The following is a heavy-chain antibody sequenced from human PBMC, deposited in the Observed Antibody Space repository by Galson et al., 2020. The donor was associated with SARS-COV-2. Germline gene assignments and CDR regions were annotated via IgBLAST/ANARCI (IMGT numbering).Heavy chain of an antibody. Sequence: GESLKISCAASGFTVSSNYMSWVRQAPGKGLEWVSVIYSGGRTYYADSVKGRFTISRDNSKNTLYLQMNSLRAEDTAVYYCAREALSRITIFGVVINYYYMDVWGKGTTVTVSS. CDR3: AREALSRITIFGVVINYYYMDV. CDR2: IYSGGRT. J-gene: IGHJ6*03. V-gene: IGHV3-53*01. D-gene: IGHD3-3*01. CDR1: GFTVSSNY.